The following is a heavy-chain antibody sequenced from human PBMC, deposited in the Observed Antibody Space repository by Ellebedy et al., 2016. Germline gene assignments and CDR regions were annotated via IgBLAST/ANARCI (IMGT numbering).Heavy chain of an antibody. J-gene: IGHJ3*02. V-gene: IGHV4-34*01. Sequence: SETLSLXXAVYGGSFSGYYWSWIRQPPGKGLEWIGEINHSGSTNYNPSLKSRVTISVDTSKNQFSLKLSSVTAADTAVYYCARGKRMITPFDIWGQGTMVTVSS. CDR1: GGSFSGYY. CDR3: ARGKRMITPFDI. D-gene: IGHD1-20*01. CDR2: INHSGST.